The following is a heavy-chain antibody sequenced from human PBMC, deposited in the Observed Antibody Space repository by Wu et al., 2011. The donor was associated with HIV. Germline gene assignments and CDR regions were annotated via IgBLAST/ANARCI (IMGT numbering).Heavy chain of an antibody. CDR3: ATVPRGGDYAGY. CDR1: GYIFINYW. D-gene: IGHD3-10*01. Sequence: VQLVQSGGEVKKPGESLKISCKASGYIFINYWIGWVRQMPGKGLEWMGIIYPGDSETKYSPSFQGQVTISADKSITTAYLQWSSLKAPDTAMYYCATVPRGGDYAGYWGQGTLGHRLL. V-gene: IGHV5-51*01. CDR2: IYPGDSET. J-gene: IGHJ4*02.